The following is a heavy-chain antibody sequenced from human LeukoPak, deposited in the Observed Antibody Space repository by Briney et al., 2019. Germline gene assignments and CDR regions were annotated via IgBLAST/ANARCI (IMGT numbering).Heavy chain of an antibody. CDR1: GFTFSSYW. J-gene: IGHJ4*02. CDR2: IKQDGGEK. D-gene: IGHD3-3*01. CDR3: ARERVTIFGVVIFDY. Sequence: GGSLRLSCAASGFTFSSYWMSWVRQAPGKGLEGVANIKQDGGEKYYVDSVKGRFTISRDNAKNSLYLQMNSLRAEDTAVYYCARERVTIFGVVIFDYWGQGTLVTVSS. V-gene: IGHV3-7*01.